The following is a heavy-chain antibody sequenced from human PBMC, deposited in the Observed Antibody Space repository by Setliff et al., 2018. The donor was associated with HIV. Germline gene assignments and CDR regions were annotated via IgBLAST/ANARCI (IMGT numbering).Heavy chain of an antibody. CDR3: ATDPGYSSTWYSESFQH. Sequence: ASVKVSCKASGYTFSRYAMHWVRQAPGQRLEWMGWINAGNGNTKYSQKFQGRVSIARDTSASTAYMELSSLRSDDTAMYYCATDPGYSSTWYSESFQHWGQGTVVTVSS. CDR2: INAGNGNT. V-gene: IGHV1-3*01. J-gene: IGHJ1*01. CDR1: GYTFSRYA. D-gene: IGHD6-13*01.